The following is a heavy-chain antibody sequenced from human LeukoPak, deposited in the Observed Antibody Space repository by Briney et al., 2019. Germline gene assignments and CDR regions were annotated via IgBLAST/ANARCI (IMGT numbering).Heavy chain of an antibody. V-gene: IGHV1-18*01. CDR3: ARASNSPDYYDSSGYSIY. CDR2: ISAYNGNT. Sequence: ASVKVSCKASGYTFTSYGSSWVRQAPGQGLEWMGWISAYNGNTNYAQKLQGRVTMTTDTSTSTAYMELRSLRPDDTAVYYCARASNSPDYYDSSGYSIYWGQGTLVSVSS. J-gene: IGHJ4*02. CDR1: GYTFTSYG. D-gene: IGHD3-22*01.